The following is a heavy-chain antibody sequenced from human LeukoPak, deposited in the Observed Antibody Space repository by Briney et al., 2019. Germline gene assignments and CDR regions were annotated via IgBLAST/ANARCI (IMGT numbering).Heavy chain of an antibody. CDR3: ARKDSSGWLNWFDP. J-gene: IGHJ5*02. V-gene: IGHV4-59*08. D-gene: IGHD6-19*01. Sequence: SETLSLTCTVSGGSISSYYWSWIRQPPGKGLEWIGYIYYSGSTNYNPSLKSRVTISVDTSKNQFSLKLSSVTAADTAVYYCARKDSSGWLNWFDPWGQGTLVTVSS. CDR1: GGSISSYY. CDR2: IYYSGST.